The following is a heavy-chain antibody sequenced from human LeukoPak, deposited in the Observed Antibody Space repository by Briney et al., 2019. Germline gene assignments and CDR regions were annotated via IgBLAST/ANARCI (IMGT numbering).Heavy chain of an antibody. D-gene: IGHD1-26*01. J-gene: IGHJ4*02. CDR3: ARDALSGSYMATDFDY. Sequence: PGGSLRLSCAASGFTFSSYSTNWVRQAPGKGLEWVSSISSSSSYIYYADSVKGRFTISRDNAKNSLYLQMNSLRAEDTAVYYCARDALSGSYMATDFDYWGQGTLVTVSS. CDR1: GFTFSSYS. V-gene: IGHV3-21*01. CDR2: ISSSSSYI.